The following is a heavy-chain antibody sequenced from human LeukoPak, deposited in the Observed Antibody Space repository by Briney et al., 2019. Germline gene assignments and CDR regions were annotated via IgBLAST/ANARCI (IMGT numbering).Heavy chain of an antibody. CDR2: ISSSGSTI. J-gene: IGHJ5*02. D-gene: IGHD3-10*01. CDR3: ARTYGSGSLHP. V-gene: IGHV3-11*04. Sequence: GGSLRLSCAASGFTFSNAWMSWIRQAPGKGLEWVSYISSSGSTIYYADSVKGRFTISRDNAKNSLYLQMNSLRAEDTAVYYCARTYGSGSLHPWGQGTLVTVSS. CDR1: GFTFSNAW.